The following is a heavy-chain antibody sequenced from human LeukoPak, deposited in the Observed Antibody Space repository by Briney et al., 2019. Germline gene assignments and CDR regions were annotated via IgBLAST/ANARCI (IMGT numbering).Heavy chain of an antibody. J-gene: IGHJ3*02. V-gene: IGHV4-39*07. Sequence: SETLSLTCIVSGGSVDSSSDYWGWIRQPPGKGLEWIGSIFHSGRTYYNPSLKGRVTISVDTSKNQFSLKLSSVTAADTAVYYCARDQNTAMVIVPFDAFDIWGLGTMVTVSS. D-gene: IGHD5-18*01. CDR2: IFHSGRT. CDR1: GGSVDSSSDY. CDR3: ARDQNTAMVIVPFDAFDI.